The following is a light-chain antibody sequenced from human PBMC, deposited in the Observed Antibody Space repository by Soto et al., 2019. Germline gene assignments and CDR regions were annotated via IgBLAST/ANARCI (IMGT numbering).Light chain of an antibody. Sequence: EIVMTQSPATLSVSPGERATLSCRASQSVSSNLAWYQQKPGQAPRLLIYGASTRATGTPVRFSVSGSGTDFTLTISDLQSEDFAVYYCQQYNNWPPYTFGQGTKLEIK. J-gene: IGKJ2*01. CDR2: GAS. CDR3: QQYNNWPPYT. V-gene: IGKV3-15*01. CDR1: QSVSSN.